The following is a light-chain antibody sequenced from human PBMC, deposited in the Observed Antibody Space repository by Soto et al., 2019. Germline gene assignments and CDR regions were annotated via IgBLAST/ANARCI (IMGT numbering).Light chain of an antibody. V-gene: IGLV1-44*01. Sequence: QSVLTQPPSASGTPGQRVTISCSGSSSNIGSNTVNWYQHLPGTAPKLLIYSNSQRPSGVPDRFSGSKSGTSASLAISGLQSEDEADYSCAAWDDSLNGRVLGTGTKVTVL. CDR2: SNS. J-gene: IGLJ1*01. CDR1: SSNIGSNT. CDR3: AAWDDSLNGRV.